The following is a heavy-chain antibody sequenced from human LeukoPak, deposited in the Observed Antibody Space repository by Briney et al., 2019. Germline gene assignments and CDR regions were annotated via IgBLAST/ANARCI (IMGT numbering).Heavy chain of an antibody. J-gene: IGHJ3*02. CDR3: ASSTWPNPGATSGAFDI. CDR1: GGSISSSSYY. V-gene: IGHV4-39*07. CDR2: IYYSGST. D-gene: IGHD5-12*01. Sequence: PSETLSLTCTVSGGSISSSSYYWGWIRQPPGKGLEWIGSIYYSGSTYYNPSLKGRVTISVDTSKNQFSLKLSSVTAADTAVYYCASSTWPNPGATSGAFDIWGQGTMVTVSS.